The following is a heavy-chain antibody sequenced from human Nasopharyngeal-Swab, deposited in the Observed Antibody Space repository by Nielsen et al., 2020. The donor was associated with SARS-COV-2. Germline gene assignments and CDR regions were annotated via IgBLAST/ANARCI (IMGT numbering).Heavy chain of an antibody. D-gene: IGHD3-3*01. CDR2: ISAYNGNT. J-gene: IGHJ3*02. V-gene: IGHV1-18*01. CDR1: GYTFTSYG. CDR3: ARLVLTGFLEGDAFDI. Sequence: ASVKVSCKASGYTFTSYGISWVRQAPGQGLEWMGWISAYNGNTNYAQKLQGRVTMTTDTSTSTAYMELRSLRSDDTAVYYCARLVLTGFLEGDAFDIWGQGTMVTVS.